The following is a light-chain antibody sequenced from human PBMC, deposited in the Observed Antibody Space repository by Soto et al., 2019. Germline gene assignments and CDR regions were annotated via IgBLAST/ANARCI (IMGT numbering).Light chain of an antibody. V-gene: IGLV2-23*01. CDR1: SSDVGSYNL. Sequence: PGSVSGSPLDSITISWTATSSDVGSYNLVSWYQQHPGKAPKLMIYEGSRRPSGVSNGFSGSKSCNTASLTISGLQAEEEADYYCCSYAGRSTSVFGTGTKVTVL. CDR3: CSYAGRSTSV. CDR2: EGS. J-gene: IGLJ1*01.